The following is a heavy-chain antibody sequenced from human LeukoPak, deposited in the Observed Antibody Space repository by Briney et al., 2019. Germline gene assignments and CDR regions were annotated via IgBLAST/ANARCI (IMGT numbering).Heavy chain of an antibody. CDR1: GFTFSDYY. Sequence: GGSLRLPCAASGFTFSDYYMSWIRQAPGKGLEWVSYISSSGSTIYYADSVKGRFTISRDNAKNSLYLQMNSLRAEDTAVYYCARPRSGYDWHDAFDIWGKGQWSPSLQ. CDR3: ARPRSGYDWHDAFDI. V-gene: IGHV3-11*04. J-gene: IGHJ3*02. D-gene: IGHD5-12*01. CDR2: ISSSGSTI.